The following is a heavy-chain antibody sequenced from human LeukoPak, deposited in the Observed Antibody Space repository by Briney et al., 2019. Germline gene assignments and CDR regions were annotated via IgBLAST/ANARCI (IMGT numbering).Heavy chain of an antibody. CDR2: IIPIFGTA. Sequence: SVKVSCKASGYTFTSYAISWVRQAPGQGLEWMGGIIPIFGTANYAQKFQGRVTITTDESTSTAYMELSSLRSEDTAVYYCARVRLRLGELSPNYYYYMDVWGKGTTVTVSS. CDR1: GYTFTSYA. V-gene: IGHV1-69*05. D-gene: IGHD3-16*02. J-gene: IGHJ6*03. CDR3: ARVRLRLGELSPNYYYYMDV.